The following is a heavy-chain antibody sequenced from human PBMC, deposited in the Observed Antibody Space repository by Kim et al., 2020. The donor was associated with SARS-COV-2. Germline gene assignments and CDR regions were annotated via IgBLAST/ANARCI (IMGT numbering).Heavy chain of an antibody. CDR3: ARVSCIFGSCYYYGMDV. D-gene: IGHD2-15*01. CDR1: GFTFSSYS. J-gene: IGHJ6*02. V-gene: IGHV3-48*02. CDR2: ISSSSSTI. Sequence: GGSLRLSCAASGFTFSSYSMNWVRQAPGKGLEWVSYISSSSSTIYYADSVKGRFTISRDNAKNSLYMQMNSLRDEDTAVYYCARVSCIFGSCYYYGMDVWGQGTTVTVSS.